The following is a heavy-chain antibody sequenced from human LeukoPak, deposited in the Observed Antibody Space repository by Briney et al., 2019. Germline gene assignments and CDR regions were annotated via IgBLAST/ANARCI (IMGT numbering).Heavy chain of an antibody. V-gene: IGHV4-4*07. CDR2: IYTSGST. D-gene: IGHD1-26*01. CDR3: AREEWDLRAFDI. CDR1: GGSISSYY. J-gene: IGHJ3*02. Sequence: SETLSLTCTVSGGSISSYYWSWIRQPAGKGLEWIGRIYTSGSTNYNPSLKSRVTISVDTSKNQFSLKLSSVTAADTAVYYCAREEWDLRAFDIWGQGTMVTVSS.